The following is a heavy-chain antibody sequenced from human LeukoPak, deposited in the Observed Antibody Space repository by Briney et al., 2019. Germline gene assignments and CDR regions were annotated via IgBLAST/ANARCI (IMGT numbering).Heavy chain of an antibody. CDR2: ISSGSSFI. CDR1: GFTFSSKT. D-gene: IGHD5/OR15-5a*01. J-gene: IGHJ4*02. V-gene: IGHV3-21*01. Sequence: GGSLRLSCAASGFTFSSKTVNWVRQAPGKGLEWVSSISSGSSFIYYADSVKGRFTISRDNAKNSLYLQMNSLRAEDTAVYYCARVYVPFPYWGQGTLVTVSS. CDR3: ARVYVPFPY.